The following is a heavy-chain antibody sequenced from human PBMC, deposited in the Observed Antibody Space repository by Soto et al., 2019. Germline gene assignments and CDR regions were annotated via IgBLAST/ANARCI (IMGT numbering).Heavy chain of an antibody. D-gene: IGHD4-4*01. CDR2: IYYSGST. CDR3: AREGPSNLGNWFDP. J-gene: IGHJ5*02. V-gene: IGHV4-31*11. CDR1: GGSISSGGYY. Sequence: QVQLQESGPGLVKPSQTLSLTCAVSGGSISSGGYYWSWIRQHPGKGLEWIGYIYYSGSTYYNPSLKSRVTISVDTSKNQFSLKLSSVTAADTAVYYCAREGPSNLGNWFDPWGQGTLVTVSS.